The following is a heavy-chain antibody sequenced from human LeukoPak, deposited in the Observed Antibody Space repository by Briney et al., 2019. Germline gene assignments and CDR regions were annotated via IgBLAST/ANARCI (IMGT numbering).Heavy chain of an antibody. J-gene: IGHJ4*02. CDR3: AKDYYDSSGYFDY. D-gene: IGHD3-22*01. CDR1: GFTFSSYA. CDR2: ISGSGGST. V-gene: IGHV3-23*01. Sequence: GGSLRVSCAASGFTFSSYAMSRVRQAPGKGLEWVSAISGSGGSTYYADSVKGRFTISRDNSKDTLYLQMNSLRAEDTAVYYCAKDYYDSSGYFDYWGQGTLVTVSS.